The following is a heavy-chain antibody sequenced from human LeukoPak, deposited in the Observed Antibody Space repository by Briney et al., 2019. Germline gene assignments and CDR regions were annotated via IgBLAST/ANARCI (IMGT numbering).Heavy chain of an antibody. CDR2: TYTSGST. J-gene: IGHJ4*02. Sequence: SETLSLTCTVSGGSISSYYWSWIRQPAGKGLEWIGRTYTSGSTNYNPSLKSRVTMSVDTSKNQFSLKLSSVTAADTAVYYCAREVAAAGTYYFDYWGQGTLVTVSS. D-gene: IGHD6-13*01. CDR3: AREVAAAGTYYFDY. V-gene: IGHV4-4*07. CDR1: GGSISSYY.